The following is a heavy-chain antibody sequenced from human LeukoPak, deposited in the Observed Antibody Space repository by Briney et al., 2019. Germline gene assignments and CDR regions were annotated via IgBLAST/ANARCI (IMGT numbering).Heavy chain of an antibody. CDR3: AKIFHTDGYYLGEHLFDA. CDR1: GFTFSDCW. D-gene: IGHD3-22*01. Sequence: GGSLRLSCAASGFTFSDCWMSWVRQAPGKGPEWLSAISGSGGSTTDADSVKGRFTTSRDNSKSTLYLQMNSLRAEDTAIYYCAKIFHTDGYYLGEHLFDAWGQGTLVTVSS. CDR2: ISGSGGST. J-gene: IGHJ5*02. V-gene: IGHV3-23*01.